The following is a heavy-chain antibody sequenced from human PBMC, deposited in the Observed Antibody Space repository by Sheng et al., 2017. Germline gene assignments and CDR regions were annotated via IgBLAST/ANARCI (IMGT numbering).Heavy chain of an antibody. CDR2: VYYSGST. V-gene: IGHV4-39*07. CDR3: ARQGGTTTTRFFYHYMDV. J-gene: IGHJ6*03. Sequence: QLQLQESGPRLVKPSETLSLTCTVSGGSISSSLYYWGWIRQPPWKGLEWIGSVYYSGSTYYNPSLKSRVTISVDTSKNQFSLRLNSVTAADTAVYYCARQGGTTTTRFFYHYMDVWGQGPRSPSP. CDR1: GGSISSSLYY. D-gene: IGHD1-7*01.